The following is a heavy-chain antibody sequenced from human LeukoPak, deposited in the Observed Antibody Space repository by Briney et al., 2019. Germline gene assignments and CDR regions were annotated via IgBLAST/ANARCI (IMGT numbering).Heavy chain of an antibody. CDR3: AREGGNSGLVDY. Sequence: SETLSLTCTVSGGSISSGGYYWSWIRQHPGKGLEWIGYIYYSGSTYYNPSLKSRVTISVDTSKNQFSLKLSSVTAADTAVYYCAREGGNSGLVDYWGQGTLVTVSS. D-gene: IGHD4-23*01. CDR1: GGSISSGGYY. CDR2: IYYSGST. V-gene: IGHV4-31*03. J-gene: IGHJ4*02.